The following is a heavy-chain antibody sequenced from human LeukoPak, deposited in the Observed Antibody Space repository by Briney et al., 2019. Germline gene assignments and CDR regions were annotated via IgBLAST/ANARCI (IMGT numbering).Heavy chain of an antibody. V-gene: IGHV3-33*01. J-gene: IGHJ3*02. CDR2: IWYDGSNK. CDR1: GFTFSDYA. D-gene: IGHD3-22*01. Sequence: PGGSLRLSCAASGFTFSDYAMHWVRQAPGKGLEWVTFIWYDGSNKYYADSVKGRFTISRDNSKNTVYLEMDSLRAEDTAVYYCAGDPPHSGCAFHTWGQGTMVTVSS. CDR3: AGDPPHSGCAFHT.